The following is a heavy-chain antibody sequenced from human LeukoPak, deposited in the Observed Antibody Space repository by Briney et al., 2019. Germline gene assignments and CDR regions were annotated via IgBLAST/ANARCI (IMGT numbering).Heavy chain of an antibody. D-gene: IGHD3-9*01. Sequence: SETLSLTCAVYGGSFSGYYWSWIRQPPGKGLEWIGEINHSGSTNYNPSLKSRGTISVDTSKNQFSLKLSSVTAADTAVYYCARHVLRYFDWLLLWDYWGQGTLVTVSS. CDR3: ARHVLRYFDWLLLWDY. CDR2: INHSGST. J-gene: IGHJ4*02. V-gene: IGHV4-34*01. CDR1: GGSFSGYY.